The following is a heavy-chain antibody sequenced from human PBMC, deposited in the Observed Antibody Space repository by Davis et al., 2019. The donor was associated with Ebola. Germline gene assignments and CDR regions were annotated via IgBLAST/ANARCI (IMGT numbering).Heavy chain of an antibody. Sequence: SVKVSCKASGGTFSSYAISWVRQAPGQGLEWMGEIIPIFRSANYAQKFQGRVTITADESTATAYMELSSLRSDDTAVYYCARARTGYYYDSSDSPTWFDPWGQGTRVTVSS. CDR1: GGTFSSYA. V-gene: IGHV1-69*13. J-gene: IGHJ5*02. CDR3: ARARTGYYYDSSDSPTWFDP. CDR2: IIPIFRSA. D-gene: IGHD3-22*01.